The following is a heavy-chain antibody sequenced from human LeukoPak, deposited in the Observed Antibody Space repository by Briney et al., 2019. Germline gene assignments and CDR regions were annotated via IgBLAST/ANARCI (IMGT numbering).Heavy chain of an antibody. V-gene: IGHV3-21*04. Sequence: PGGSLRLSCAASGFTFSSYSMNWVRQAPGKGLEWVSSISSSSSYIYYVDSVKGRFTISRDNAKNSLYLQMNSLRAEDMALYYCAKDSSSWNDAFDIWGQGTMVTVSS. CDR1: GFTFSSYS. CDR3: AKDSSSWNDAFDI. J-gene: IGHJ3*02. CDR2: ISSSSSYI. D-gene: IGHD6-13*01.